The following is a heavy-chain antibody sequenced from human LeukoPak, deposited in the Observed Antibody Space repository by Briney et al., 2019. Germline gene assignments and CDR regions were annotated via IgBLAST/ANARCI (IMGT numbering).Heavy chain of an antibody. CDR1: GYTFTSYY. D-gene: IGHD1-26*01. V-gene: IGHV1-46*01. CDR3: ARDRRGSYWGYYFDY. Sequence: ASVKVSCKASGYTFTSYYMHWVRQAPGQGLEWMGIINPSGGSTSYAQKFQGRVTMTRDTSTSTVYMELSSLRSEDTAVYYCARDRRGSYWGYYFDYWGQGTLVTVSS. CDR2: INPSGGST. J-gene: IGHJ4*02.